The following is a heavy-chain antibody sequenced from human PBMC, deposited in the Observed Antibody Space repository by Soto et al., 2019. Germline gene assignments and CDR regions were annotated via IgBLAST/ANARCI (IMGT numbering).Heavy chain of an antibody. CDR3: AHRPAYNYRFHY. J-gene: IGHJ4*02. V-gene: IGHV2-5*02. CDR1: GFSFSTRGVG. Sequence: QITLRESAPTLVNPTQPLTLTCTFSGFSFSTRGVGVAWFRQPPGGTLEWLALIYWDDDKRYSPSLRSKLTITKDTSKDEVVLTMTNMDPVDTATYYCAHRPAYNYRFHYWGQGTLVTVSS. CDR2: IYWDDDK. D-gene: IGHD1-1*01.